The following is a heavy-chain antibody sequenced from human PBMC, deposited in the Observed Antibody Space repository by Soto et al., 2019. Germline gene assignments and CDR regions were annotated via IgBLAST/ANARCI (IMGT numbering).Heavy chain of an antibody. CDR1: GGTFSSYT. CDR2: IIPILGIA. D-gene: IGHD2-2*01. J-gene: IGHJ5*02. V-gene: IGHV1-69*04. Sequence: SVKVSCKASGGTFSSYTISWVRQAPGQGLEWMGRIIPILGIANYAQKFQGRVTITADKSTSTAYMELSSLRAEDTAVYYCAKEKISTSCCNWFDPWGQGTLVTVSA. CDR3: AKEKISTSCCNWFDP.